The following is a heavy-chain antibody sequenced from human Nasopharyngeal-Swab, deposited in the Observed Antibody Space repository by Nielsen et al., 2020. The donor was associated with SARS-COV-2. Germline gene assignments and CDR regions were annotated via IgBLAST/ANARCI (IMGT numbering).Heavy chain of an antibody. D-gene: IGHD2-15*01. CDR3: ARDSGGYCSGGSCYPHYYFDY. Sequence: VRQAPGKGLEWVAVIWYDGSNKYYADSVKGRFTISRDNSKNALYLQMNGLRAEDTAVYYCARDSGGYCSGGSCYPHYYFDYWGQGTLVTVSS. CDR2: IWYDGSNK. V-gene: IGHV3-33*01. J-gene: IGHJ4*02.